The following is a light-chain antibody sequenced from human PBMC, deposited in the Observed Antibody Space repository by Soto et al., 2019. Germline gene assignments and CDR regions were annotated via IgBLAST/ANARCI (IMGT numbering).Light chain of an antibody. CDR1: RSISSW. V-gene: IGKV1-5*03. Sequence: DIQMTQSPSTLSASVGDRVTITCRASRSISSWLAWYQQKPGKAPKLLIYKASSLEGGVPSRFSGSGSGTEFTLTISSLQPDDFATYYCQQYHSYSLTFGGGTKVDIK. CDR2: KAS. J-gene: IGKJ4*01. CDR3: QQYHSYSLT.